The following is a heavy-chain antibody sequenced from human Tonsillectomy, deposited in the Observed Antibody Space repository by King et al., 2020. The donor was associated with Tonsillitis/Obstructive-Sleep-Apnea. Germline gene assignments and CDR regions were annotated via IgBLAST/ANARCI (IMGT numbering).Heavy chain of an antibody. J-gene: IGHJ4*02. CDR3: ARGAKGYCSSTSCYQPLAY. D-gene: IGHD2-2*01. V-gene: IGHV1-69*12. CDR2: IIPIFDTA. CDR1: GGTFSSDA. Sequence: QLVQSGAEVKKPGSSVKVSCKASGGTFSSDAITWVRQAPGQGLEWMGGIIPIFDTANYAQKFQGRVTITAAESTSTAYMELSSLRSEDTDVYYCARGAKGYCSSTSCYQPLAYWGQGTLVIVSS.